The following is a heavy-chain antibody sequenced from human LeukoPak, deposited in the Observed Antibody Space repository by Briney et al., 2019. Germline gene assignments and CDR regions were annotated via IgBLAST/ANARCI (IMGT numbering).Heavy chain of an antibody. J-gene: IGHJ4*02. CDR1: GFTFSSYG. CDR2: ISYDGSNK. Sequence: GGSLRLSCAASGFTFSSYGMHWVRQAPGRGLEWVAVISYDGSNKYYADSVKGRFTISRDNSKNTLYLQMNSLRAEDTAVYYCAKAPRKLLWFGELKAGFDYWGQGTLVTVSS. CDR3: AKAPRKLLWFGELKAGFDY. V-gene: IGHV3-30*18. D-gene: IGHD3-10*01.